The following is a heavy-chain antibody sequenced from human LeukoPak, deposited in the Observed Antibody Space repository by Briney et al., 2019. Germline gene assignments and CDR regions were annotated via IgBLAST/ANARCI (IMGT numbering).Heavy chain of an antibody. CDR3: AKDRPNYYESNGHYYRRDGDY. V-gene: IGHV3-23*01. D-gene: IGHD3-22*01. CDR1: GFTSSIYA. J-gene: IGHJ4*02. Sequence: GGSLRLSCAASGFTSSIYAMSWVRQAPGKGLEWVSSISSRSDYTYYEDSVKGRFTISRDNSQNTLYLQMNSLRAEDTAIYYCAKDRPNYYESNGHYYRRDGDYWGQGTLVTVSS. CDR2: ISSRSDYT.